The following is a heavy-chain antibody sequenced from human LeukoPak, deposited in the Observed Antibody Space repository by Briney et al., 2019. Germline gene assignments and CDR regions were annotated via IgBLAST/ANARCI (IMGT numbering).Heavy chain of an antibody. J-gene: IGHJ5*02. CDR1: GFTFSSYA. Sequence: PGGSLRLSCAASGFTFSSYAMSWVRQAPGKGMEWVSAISGSGGSTNYADSVKGRFTTSRDNSKNTLYLQMNSLRAEDTAVYYCVKDTDYYGSGSYSDPWGQGTLVTVSS. CDR3: VKDTDYYGSGSYSDP. D-gene: IGHD3-10*01. V-gene: IGHV3-23*01. CDR2: ISGSGGST.